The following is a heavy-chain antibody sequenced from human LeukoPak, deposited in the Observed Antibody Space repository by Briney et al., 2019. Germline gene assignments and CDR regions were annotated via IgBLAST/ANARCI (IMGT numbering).Heavy chain of an antibody. CDR2: ISSSSSTI. J-gene: IGHJ6*03. CDR1: GFTFSSYS. Sequence: GGSLRLSCAASGFTFSSYSMNWVRQAPGKGLEWVSYISSSSSTIYYADSVKGRFTISRDNAKNSLYLQMNSLRAEDTAVYYCARLVAGGDSYMDVWGKGTTVTVSS. CDR3: ARLVAGGDSYMDV. D-gene: IGHD2-15*01. V-gene: IGHV3-48*04.